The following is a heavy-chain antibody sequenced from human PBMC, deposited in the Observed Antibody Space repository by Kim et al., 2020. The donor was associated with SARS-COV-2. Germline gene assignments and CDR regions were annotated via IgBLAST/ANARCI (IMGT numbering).Heavy chain of an antibody. J-gene: IGHJ4*02. D-gene: IGHD2-2*02. V-gene: IGHV3-48*02. Sequence: GGSLRLSCAASGFTFSIYSIDWVRRAPGKGLEWIIYISSTSRNIYYADSVKGRFTVSRDNAENSVYLQMDSLTDEDTAIYYCARVVPSGYTVDYWGQGTPVTVSS. CDR1: GFTFSIYS. CDR3: ARVVPSGYTVDY. CDR2: ISSTSRNI.